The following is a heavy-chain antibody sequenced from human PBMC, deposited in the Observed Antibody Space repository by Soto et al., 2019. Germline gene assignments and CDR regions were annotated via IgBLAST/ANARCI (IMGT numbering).Heavy chain of an antibody. D-gene: IGHD2-21*02. Sequence: QVQLVESGGGVVQPGRSLRLSCAASGFTFSSYAMHWVRQAPGKGLEWVAVISYDGSNKYYADSVKGRFTISRDNSKNTLYLQMNSLRAEDTAVYYCARDPGVVRTYCGGDCYREQVHYWGQGTLVTVSS. CDR3: ARDPGVVRTYCGGDCYREQVHY. CDR2: ISYDGSNK. J-gene: IGHJ4*02. CDR1: GFTFSSYA. V-gene: IGHV3-30-3*01.